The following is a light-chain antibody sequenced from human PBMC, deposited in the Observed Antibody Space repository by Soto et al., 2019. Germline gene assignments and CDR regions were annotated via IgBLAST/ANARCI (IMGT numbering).Light chain of an antibody. CDR1: SSDVGSYNP. V-gene: IGLV2-23*02. CDR2: EVS. J-gene: IGLJ1*01. Sequence: QSVLTQPASVSGSPGQSITISCTGTSSDVGSYNPVSWYQQHPGKAPKVMIYEVSKRPSGVPNRFSGSKSGNTASLTISGLQAEDEADYYCCSYAGSSTYVFGTGTRSPS. CDR3: CSYAGSSTYV.